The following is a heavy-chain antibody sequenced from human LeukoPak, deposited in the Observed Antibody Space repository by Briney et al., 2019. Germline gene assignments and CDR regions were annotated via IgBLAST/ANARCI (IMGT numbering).Heavy chain of an antibody. D-gene: IGHD3-10*01. V-gene: IGHV3-48*04. CDR3: AKDPWFGELRYFDY. CDR2: VSSSSSTI. Sequence: PGGSLRLSCSASGFTFSSYSMNWVRQAPGKGLEWVSFVSSSSSTIYFADSVKGRFTISRDNAKNSLYLQMNSLRAEDTAVYYCAKDPWFGELRYFDYWGQGTLVTVSS. J-gene: IGHJ4*02. CDR1: GFTFSSYS.